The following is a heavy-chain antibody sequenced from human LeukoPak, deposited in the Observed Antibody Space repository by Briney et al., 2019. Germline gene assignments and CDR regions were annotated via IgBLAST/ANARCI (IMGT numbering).Heavy chain of an antibody. CDR1: GFTFSAYA. V-gene: IGHV3-23*01. D-gene: IGHD4-11*01. J-gene: IGHJ3*02. CDR2: IRCGGGSA. Sequence: PGGSLRLSCTASGFTFSAYAMMWVRQAPGKGTKWVSAIRCGGGSAFYADSVTVRFTISRDNSKYTLFLQMNSLRAEDTAVYYCARDPNCDYIGAFDMWGPGTMVTVSS. CDR3: ARDPNCDYIGAFDM.